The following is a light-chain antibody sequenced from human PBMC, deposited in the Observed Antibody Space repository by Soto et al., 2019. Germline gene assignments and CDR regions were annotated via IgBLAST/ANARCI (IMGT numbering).Light chain of an antibody. J-gene: IGKJ2*01. Sequence: DIQMTQSPSTLSASVGDRVTITCRASQSISTWLAWYQQKPGKAPKLLLYKASSLRNGVPSRFSGSGSGTEFTLTIYSLQPDDLASYYCQQYNGYPHTFGQGTKLEIK. CDR3: QQYNGYPHT. CDR2: KAS. CDR1: QSISTW. V-gene: IGKV1-5*03.